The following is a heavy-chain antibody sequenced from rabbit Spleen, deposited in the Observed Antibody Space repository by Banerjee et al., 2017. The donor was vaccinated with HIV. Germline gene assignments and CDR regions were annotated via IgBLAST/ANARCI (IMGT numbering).Heavy chain of an antibody. CDR3: ARLHDNSGNYYDL. CDR2: IYTGSSDRT. V-gene: IGHV1S40*01. J-gene: IGHJ4*01. CDR1: GFSFSSSYY. Sequence: QSLEESGGGLVQPEGSLTLTCTASGFSFSSSYYMCWVRQAPGKGLEWIACIYTGSSDRTYYASWAKGRFTITRSTSLNTVTLQLNSLTAADTATYFCARLHDNSGNYYDLWGPGTLVTVS. D-gene: IGHD1-1*01.